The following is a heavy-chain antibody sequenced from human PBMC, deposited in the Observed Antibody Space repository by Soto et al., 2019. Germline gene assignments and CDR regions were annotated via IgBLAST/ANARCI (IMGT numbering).Heavy chain of an antibody. J-gene: IGHJ5*02. D-gene: IGHD3-3*01. CDR2: VSGSGGSK. V-gene: IGHV3-23*01. CDR3: AKDLPLWSGYSFSENH. CDR1: GFNFSSHA. Sequence: EVLLLESGGGLVQPGGSLRLSCVGSGFNFSSHAMSWVRQAPGKGLDWVSSVSGSGGSKHFPDFLKGRFSSSRDNSKNTLYLEMNSLRVEDTAVYYCAKDLPLWSGYSFSENHWGQGTLVTVSS.